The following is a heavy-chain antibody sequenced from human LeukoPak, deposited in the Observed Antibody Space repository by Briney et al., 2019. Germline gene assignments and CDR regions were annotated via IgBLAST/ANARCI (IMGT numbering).Heavy chain of an antibody. V-gene: IGHV4-59*01. Sequence: SETLSLTCTVSGGSISRYYWSWIRQPPGKGLEWIGYIYYSGSTNYNPSLKSRVTISVDTSKNQFSLKLSSVTAADTAVYYCAREVGSGSYYQYTFDIWGQGTMVTVSS. CDR1: GGSISRYY. CDR2: IYYSGST. CDR3: AREVGSGSYYQYTFDI. D-gene: IGHD1-26*01. J-gene: IGHJ3*02.